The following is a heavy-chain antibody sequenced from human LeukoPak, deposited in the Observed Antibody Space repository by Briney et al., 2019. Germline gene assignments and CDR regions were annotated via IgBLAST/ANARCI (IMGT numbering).Heavy chain of an antibody. J-gene: IGHJ4*02. CDR2: IYTEGTT. CDR1: GFTFSSYA. CDR3: ASEGD. D-gene: IGHD3-16*01. V-gene: IGHV3-66*02. Sequence: GGSLRLSCAASGFTFSSYAMSWARQAPGKGLEWVSVIYTEGTTYYADSVKGRFIISRDNSKNTVYLQMNSLRVEDTAVYYCASEGDWGQGTLVTVSS.